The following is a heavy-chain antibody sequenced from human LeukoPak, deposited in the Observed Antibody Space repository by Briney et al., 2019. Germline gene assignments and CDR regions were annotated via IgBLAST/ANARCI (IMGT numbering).Heavy chain of an antibody. Sequence: SETLSLTCTVSGGSISTSTYYWGWVRQPPGEGLEWIGSIYYSGSTYFNPSLKSRVTISVDTSKNQFSLKLNSVTAADTAVYYCARRGDGYKSSFDYWGQGTQVTVSS. CDR2: IYYSGST. CDR1: GGSISTSTYY. D-gene: IGHD5-24*01. J-gene: IGHJ4*02. CDR3: ARRGDGYKSSFDY. V-gene: IGHV4-39*01.